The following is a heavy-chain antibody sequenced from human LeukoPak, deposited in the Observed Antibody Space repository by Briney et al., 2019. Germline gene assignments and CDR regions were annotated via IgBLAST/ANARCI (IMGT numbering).Heavy chain of an antibody. CDR2: ISGSGSTI. V-gene: IGHV3-48*03. Sequence: GGSLRLSCAASGFTFSSYEMNWVRQAPGKGLEWVSYISGSGSTIYYADSVKGRFTISRDNSKNTLYLQMNSLRAEDTALYYCARGDKQLVFNRNKGGFDPWGQGILVTVSS. CDR1: GFTFSSYE. CDR3: ARGDKQLVFNRNKGGFDP. J-gene: IGHJ5*02. D-gene: IGHD6-13*01.